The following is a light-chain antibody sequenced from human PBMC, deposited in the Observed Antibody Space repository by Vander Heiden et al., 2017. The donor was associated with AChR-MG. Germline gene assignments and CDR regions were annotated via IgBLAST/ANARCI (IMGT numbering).Light chain of an antibody. CDR1: QSVSRD. Sequence: EVVLTQSPATLSLSPGERATLSCRASQSVSRDFAWYQHKPGQAPRLLIYDASNRATGIPARFSGSGSGTDLTLTISSLEPEDFAVYYCQHRNNWPLTFGGGTKVEIK. V-gene: IGKV3-11*01. CDR3: QHRNNWPLT. J-gene: IGKJ4*01. CDR2: DAS.